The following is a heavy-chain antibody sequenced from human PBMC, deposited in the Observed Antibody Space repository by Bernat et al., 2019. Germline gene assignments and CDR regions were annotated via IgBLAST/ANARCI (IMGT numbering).Heavy chain of an antibody. Sequence: QVQLVESGGGVVQPGRSLRLSCAASGFTFSSYGMHWVRQAPGKGLEWVAVISYDGSNKYYADSVKGRFTISRDNSKNTLYLQMNSLRAEDTAVYYCAKVGLHYFDWGAFDIWGQGTLVTVSS. CDR1: GFTFSSYG. CDR2: ISYDGSNK. D-gene: IGHD3-9*01. V-gene: IGHV3-30*18. CDR3: AKVGLHYFDWGAFDI. J-gene: IGHJ3*02.